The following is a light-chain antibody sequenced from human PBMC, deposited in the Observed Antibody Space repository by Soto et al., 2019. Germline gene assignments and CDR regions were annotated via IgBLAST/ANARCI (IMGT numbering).Light chain of an antibody. CDR1: QSISSW. CDR2: DAS. V-gene: IGKV1-5*01. Sequence: DIQMTQCLSTVCASVGDRVTVAFRASQSISSWLAWYQQKPGKAPKLLIYDASNLESGVPSRFSGSGSGTEFTLTISTLQPDDFATYYCQQYSSYWTFGQGTKVDIK. CDR3: QQYSSYWT. J-gene: IGKJ1*01.